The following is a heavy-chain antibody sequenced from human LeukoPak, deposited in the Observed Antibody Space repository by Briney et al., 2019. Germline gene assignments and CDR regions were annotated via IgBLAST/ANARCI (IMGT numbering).Heavy chain of an antibody. J-gene: IGHJ4*02. CDR3: ARTAVDTAMVLDY. CDR1: GGSISSSSYY. CDR2: IYYSGST. D-gene: IGHD5-18*01. Sequence: PSETLSLTCTVSGGSISSSSYYWGWIRQPPGKGLEWIGSIYYSGSTYYNPSLKSRVTISVDTSKNQFSLKLSSVTAADTAVYYCARTAVDTAMVLDYWGQGTLVTVSS. V-gene: IGHV4-39*07.